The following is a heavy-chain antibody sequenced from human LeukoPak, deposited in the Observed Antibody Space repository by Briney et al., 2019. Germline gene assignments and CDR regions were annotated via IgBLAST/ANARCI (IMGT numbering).Heavy chain of an antibody. V-gene: IGHV3-23*01. Sequence: GGSLRLSCAASGFTFSSYAMNWVSQAPGKGLEWVSGISNSGGSTYYADSVKGRFTISRDNSKNTLYLQMNSLRAEDTAVYYCAKEVSSSFDYWGQGTLVTVSS. CDR1: GFTFSSYA. J-gene: IGHJ4*02. CDR2: ISNSGGST. D-gene: IGHD6-6*01. CDR3: AKEVSSSFDY.